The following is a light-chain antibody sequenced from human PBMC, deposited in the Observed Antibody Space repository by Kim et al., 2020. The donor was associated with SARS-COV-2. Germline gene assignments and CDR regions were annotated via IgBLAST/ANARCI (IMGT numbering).Light chain of an antibody. CDR2: NAF. J-gene: IGKJ1*01. Sequence: EIVLTQSPGTLSLSPGERATLSCRASQSISSNYLAWYQQKPGQAPRLLIYNAFSRAPGIPDRFSGSGSGTDFTLTINRLEPEDFAVYYCQQYHSSPWTFGQGTKVDIK. CDR1: QSISSNY. V-gene: IGKV3-20*01. CDR3: QQYHSSPWT.